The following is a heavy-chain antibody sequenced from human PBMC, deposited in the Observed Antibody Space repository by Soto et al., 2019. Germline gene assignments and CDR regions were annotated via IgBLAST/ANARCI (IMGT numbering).Heavy chain of an antibody. CDR2: TYYRSKWYN. CDR3: ARGVNGYDYMPPPAFDY. D-gene: IGHD5-12*01. Sequence: PSQTLSLTCAISGDSVSSNSAAWNWIRQSPSRGLEWLGRTYYRSKWYNDYEVSVKSRITINPDTSKNQFSLKLSSVTAADTAVYYCARGVNGYDYMPPPAFDYWGQGTLVTVSS. CDR1: GDSVSSNSAA. J-gene: IGHJ4*02. V-gene: IGHV6-1*01.